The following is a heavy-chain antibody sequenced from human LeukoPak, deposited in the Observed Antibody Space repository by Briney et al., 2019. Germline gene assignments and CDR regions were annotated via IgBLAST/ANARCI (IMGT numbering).Heavy chain of an antibody. CDR2: ISSSDSTI. CDR3: AKDFYRGAFDI. D-gene: IGHD3-10*01. J-gene: IGHJ3*02. V-gene: IGHV3-48*03. CDR1: GFTFSSYE. Sequence: GGSLRLSCAASGFTFSSYEMHWVRQAPGKGLEWVSYISSSDSTIYYADSVKGRFTISRDNAKNSLYLQMNSLRAEDTALYYCAKDFYRGAFDIWGQGTMVTVSS.